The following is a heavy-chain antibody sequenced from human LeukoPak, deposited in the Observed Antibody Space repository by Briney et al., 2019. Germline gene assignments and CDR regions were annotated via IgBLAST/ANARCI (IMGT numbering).Heavy chain of an antibody. J-gene: IGHJ3*02. Sequence: PGGSLRLSCAASEFTFTSYELNWVRQAPGEGLEWVSYISSSGNTISYADSVKGRFTISRDNAKSSLYLQVISLRAEDTAVYYCARGPSIAARYDAFDIWGQGTMVTVSS. CDR1: EFTFTSYE. D-gene: IGHD6-6*01. CDR2: ISSSGNTI. CDR3: ARGPSIAARYDAFDI. V-gene: IGHV3-48*03.